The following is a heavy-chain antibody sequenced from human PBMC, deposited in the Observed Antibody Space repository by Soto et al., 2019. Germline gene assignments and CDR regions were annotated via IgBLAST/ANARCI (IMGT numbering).Heavy chain of an antibody. CDR1: GFTFSSYA. CDR2: ISYDGSNK. V-gene: IGHV3-30-3*01. D-gene: IGHD1-7*01. J-gene: IGHJ6*02. Sequence: QVQLVESGGGVVQPGRSLRLSCAASGFTFSSYAMHWVRQAPGQGLEWVALISYDGSNKYYADSVKGRFTISRDNSKNALYLQMNSLRPEGTAVYHCARDQGGTTLYYHGMDVWGQGTTVTVSS. CDR3: ARDQGGTTLYYHGMDV.